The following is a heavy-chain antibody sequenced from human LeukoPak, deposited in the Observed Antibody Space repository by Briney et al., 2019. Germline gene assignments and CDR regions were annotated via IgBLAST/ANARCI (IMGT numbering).Heavy chain of an antibody. D-gene: IGHD1-26*01. Sequence: SETLSLTCSVSGASISGGTYYWGWIRQPPGKGLEWIGSIYYTGSTYDNPSLKSRVTMSVDTSKNQFSLKLSSVTAADTAVYYCARRGGSGRAFDYWGQGTLVTVSS. CDR2: IYYTGST. V-gene: IGHV4-39*01. J-gene: IGHJ4*02. CDR1: GASISGGTYY. CDR3: ARRGGSGRAFDY.